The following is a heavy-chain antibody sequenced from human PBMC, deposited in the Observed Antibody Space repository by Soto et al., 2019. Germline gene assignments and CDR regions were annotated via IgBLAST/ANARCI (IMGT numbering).Heavy chain of an antibody. D-gene: IGHD2-15*01. CDR3: ARSTYCSGGSCPGGMDV. V-gene: IGHV5-10-1*01. CDR1: GYSFTSYW. J-gene: IGHJ6*02. Sequence: GESLKISRKGSGYSFTSYWISWVRQMPGKGLEWMGRIDPSDSYTNYSPSFQGHVTISADKSISTXXXXXXXXXXXXXAMYYCARSTYCSGGSCPGGMDVWGQGTTVTVS. CDR2: IDPSDSYT.